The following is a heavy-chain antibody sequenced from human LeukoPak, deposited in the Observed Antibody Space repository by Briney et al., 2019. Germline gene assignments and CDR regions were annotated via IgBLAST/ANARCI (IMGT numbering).Heavy chain of an antibody. CDR1: GGSISSYY. V-gene: IGHV4-59*01. CDR2: IYYSEST. CDR3: ARDSGYSSSWYPLDY. J-gene: IGHJ4*02. Sequence: SETLSLTCTVSGGSISSYYWSWIRQPPGKGLEWIGYIYYSESTNYNPSLKSRVTISVDTSKNQFSLKLSSVTAADTAVYYCARDSGYSSSWYPLDYWGQGTLVTVSS. D-gene: IGHD6-13*01.